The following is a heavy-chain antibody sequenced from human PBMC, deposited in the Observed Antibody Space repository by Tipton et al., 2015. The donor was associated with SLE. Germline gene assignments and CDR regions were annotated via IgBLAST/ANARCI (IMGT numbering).Heavy chain of an antibody. CDR2: IWSDGSSE. J-gene: IGHJ1*01. CDR1: GFTFRNYG. V-gene: IGHV3-33*01. CDR3: ALEVDGGSELFQP. D-gene: IGHD4-23*01. Sequence: SLRLSCAASGFTFRNYGMHWVRQAPGKGLEWVAVIWSDGSSEYYADSVRGRFTISRDNSKNTLYLQMNSLRAEDTAIYYCALEVDGGSELFQPWGQGTLVPVSS.